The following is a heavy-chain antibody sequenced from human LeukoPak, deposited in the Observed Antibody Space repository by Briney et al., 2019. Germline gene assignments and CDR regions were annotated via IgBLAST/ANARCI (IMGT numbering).Heavy chain of an antibody. V-gene: IGHV4-61*02. Sequence: TSETLSLTCTVSGGSISSGSYYWSWIRQPAGKGLEWIGRIYTSGTTNYNPSLKSRVTMSVDTSKKQFSLRLSSVTAADTAVYYCARGRYLTTGGGAAAGFLDYWGQGTLVTVSS. CDR3: ARGRYLTTGGGAAAGFLDY. CDR1: GGSISSGSYY. CDR2: IYTSGTT. J-gene: IGHJ4*02. D-gene: IGHD6-13*01.